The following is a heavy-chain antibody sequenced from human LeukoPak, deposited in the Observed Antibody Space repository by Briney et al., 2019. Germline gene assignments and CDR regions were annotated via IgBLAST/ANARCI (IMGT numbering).Heavy chain of an antibody. V-gene: IGHV3-21*01. CDR2: ISSSSSYI. Sequence: GGSLRLSCAASRFTFSSYSMNWVRQAPGKGLEWVSSISSSSSYIYYADSVKGRFTISRDNAKNSLYLQMNSLRAEDTAVYYCARGYPHYYDSSGYYYVTRPPYYWGQGTLVTVSS. CDR3: ARGYPHYYDSSGYYYVTRPPYY. CDR1: RFTFSSYS. D-gene: IGHD3-22*01. J-gene: IGHJ4*02.